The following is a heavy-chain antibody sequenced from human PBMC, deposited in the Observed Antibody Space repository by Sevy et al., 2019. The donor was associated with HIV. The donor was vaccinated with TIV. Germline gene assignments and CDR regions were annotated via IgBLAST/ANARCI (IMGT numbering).Heavy chain of an antibody. CDR2: INSDGSST. V-gene: IGHV3-74*01. CDR1: GFTFSSYW. D-gene: IGHD2-2*02. CDR3: ARDLIVVVPAAIPVYYYGMDV. Sequence: GESLKISCAASGFTFSSYWMHWVRQAPGKGLVWVSRINSDGSSTSYADSVKGRFTISGDNAKNTLYLQMNSLRAEDTAVYYCARDLIVVVPAAIPVYYYGMDVWGQGTTVTVSS. J-gene: IGHJ6*02.